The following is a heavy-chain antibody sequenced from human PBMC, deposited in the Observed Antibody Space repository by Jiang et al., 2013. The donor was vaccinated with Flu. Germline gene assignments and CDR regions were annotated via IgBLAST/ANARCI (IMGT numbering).Heavy chain of an antibody. CDR3: ASAEGQLVLGDPVIFDY. CDR1: GYTFTSYA. V-gene: IGHV7-4-1*02. D-gene: IGHD6-13*01. Sequence: ASGYTFTSYAMNWVRQAPGQGLEWMGWINTNTGNPTYAQGFTGRFVFSLDTSVSTAYLQISSLKAEDTAVYYCASAEGQLVLGDPVIFDYWGQGTLATVSS. J-gene: IGHJ4*02. CDR2: INTNTGNP.